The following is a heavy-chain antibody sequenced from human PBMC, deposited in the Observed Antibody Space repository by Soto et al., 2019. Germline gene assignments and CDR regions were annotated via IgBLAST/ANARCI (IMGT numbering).Heavy chain of an antibody. CDR2: IYPGDSDT. Sequence: RGESLKISCKGSGYSFTSYWIGWVRQMPGKGLEWMGIIYPGDSDTRYSPSFQGQVTISADKSISTAYLQWSSLKASDTAMYYCARQYYDIFTGYYSSGMDVWGQGTTVTVSS. D-gene: IGHD3-9*01. J-gene: IGHJ6*02. V-gene: IGHV5-51*01. CDR1: GYSFTSYW. CDR3: ARQYYDIFTGYYSSGMDV.